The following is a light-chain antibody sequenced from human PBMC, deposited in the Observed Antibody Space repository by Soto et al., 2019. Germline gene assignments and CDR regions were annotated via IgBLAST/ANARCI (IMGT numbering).Light chain of an antibody. J-gene: IGKJ1*01. Sequence: DIQMTQSPSTLSASVGDRVTITCRASQSISDRLAWYQREPGKAPKLLIFDASILESGVPSRLSGGGSGTEFTLTISSLPPDDFATSCCQHYSPVWAFGQGTKVEI. CDR1: QSISDR. CDR2: DAS. V-gene: IGKV1-5*01. CDR3: QHYSPVWA.